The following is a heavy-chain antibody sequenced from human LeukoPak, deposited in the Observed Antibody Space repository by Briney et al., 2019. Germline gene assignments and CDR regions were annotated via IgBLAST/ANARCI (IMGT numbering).Heavy chain of an antibody. D-gene: IGHD4-17*01. Sequence: GGSLRLSCAASGFTFSTYWMSWVRQAPGKGLEWVSIIYTNTNTYYADSVKGRFTISRHNSKNTVYLQMSSLRPEDTAVYYCARALSDYGDFHLAYWGQGIRVTVSS. CDR3: ARALSDYGDFHLAY. V-gene: IGHV3-53*04. CDR1: GFTFSTYW. J-gene: IGHJ4*02. CDR2: IYTNTNT.